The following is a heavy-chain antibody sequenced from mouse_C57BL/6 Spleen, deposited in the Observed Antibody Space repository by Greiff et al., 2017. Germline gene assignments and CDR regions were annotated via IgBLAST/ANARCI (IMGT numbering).Heavy chain of an antibody. CDR2: ISNGGGST. J-gene: IGHJ3*01. Sequence: EVQLQESGGGLVQPGGSLKLSCAASGFTFSDYYMYWVRQTPEKRLEWVAYISNGGGSTYYPDTVKGRFTISRDNAKNTLYLQMSRLKSEDTAMYYCARGDYYGSSYLRFAYWGQGTLVTVSA. CDR3: ARGDYYGSSYLRFAY. D-gene: IGHD1-1*01. V-gene: IGHV5-12*01. CDR1: GFTFSDYY.